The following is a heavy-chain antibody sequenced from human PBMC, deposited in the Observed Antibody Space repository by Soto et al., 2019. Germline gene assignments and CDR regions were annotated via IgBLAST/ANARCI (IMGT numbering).Heavy chain of an antibody. V-gene: IGHV3-53*01. Sequence: GGSLRLSCSASGFTVYDNQMSWVRQAPGKGLEWVSIMYGGGRTYYSDSVRGRFTISRDNSKNTLYLQMNSLRAGDTAVYYCARDRNYFDYWGQGTPVTVSS. CDR2: MYGGGRT. J-gene: IGHJ4*02. CDR1: GFTVYDNQ. CDR3: ARDRNYFDY.